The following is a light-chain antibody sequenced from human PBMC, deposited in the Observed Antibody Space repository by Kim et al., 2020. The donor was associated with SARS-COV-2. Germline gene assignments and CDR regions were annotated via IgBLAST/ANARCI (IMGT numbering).Light chain of an antibody. V-gene: IGKV3-15*01. Sequence: SVSPGERATLSCRASETVSLFLVWYQVKPGQSPRLLIYGSSTRASGVPGRFSGSGSGTEFTLTISSLQSEDIATYYCQHYNNWPLSFGGGTKLEI. CDR2: GSS. CDR3: QHYNNWPLS. CDR1: ETVSLF. J-gene: IGKJ4*01.